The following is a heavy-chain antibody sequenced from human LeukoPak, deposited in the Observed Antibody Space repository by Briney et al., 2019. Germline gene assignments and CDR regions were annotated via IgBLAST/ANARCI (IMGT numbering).Heavy chain of an antibody. Sequence: SETLSLTCAVYVGSFSGYYWSWIRQPSGKGLEWIGEINHSGSTNYNPSLKSRVTISVDTSKNQFSLKLSSVTAADTAVYYCARGLKWELPYYYYYMDVWGKGTTVTVSS. CDR3: ARGLKWELPYYYYYMDV. D-gene: IGHD1-26*01. CDR2: INHSGST. V-gene: IGHV4-34*01. CDR1: VGSFSGYY. J-gene: IGHJ6*03.